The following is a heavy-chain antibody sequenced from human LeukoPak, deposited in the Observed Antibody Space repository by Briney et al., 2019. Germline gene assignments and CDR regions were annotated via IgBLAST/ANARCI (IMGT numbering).Heavy chain of an antibody. CDR3: ARGPYYYGMDV. J-gene: IGHJ6*02. Sequence: GGSLSLSCAASGFTFSSYAMHWVRQAPGKGLEWVAVISYDGSNKYYADSVKGRFTISRDNSKNTLYLQMNSLRAEDTAVYYCARGPYYYGMDVWGQGTTVTVSS. V-gene: IGHV3-30*04. CDR1: GFTFSSYA. CDR2: ISYDGSNK.